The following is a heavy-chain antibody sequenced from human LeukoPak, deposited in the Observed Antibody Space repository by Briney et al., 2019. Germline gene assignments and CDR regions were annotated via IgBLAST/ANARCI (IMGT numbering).Heavy chain of an antibody. Sequence: PGRSLRLSCAASGFTFSSYAMHWVRQSLGKGLEWVAVMSYDGFNKYYADSVKGRFTISRDNSQNTLYLQMNSLRAEDTAVYYCAKTKGYSYGYYFDYWGQGTLVTVSS. CDR1: GFTFSSYA. V-gene: IGHV3-30*18. D-gene: IGHD5-18*01. CDR3: AKTKGYSYGYYFDY. J-gene: IGHJ4*02. CDR2: MSYDGFNK.